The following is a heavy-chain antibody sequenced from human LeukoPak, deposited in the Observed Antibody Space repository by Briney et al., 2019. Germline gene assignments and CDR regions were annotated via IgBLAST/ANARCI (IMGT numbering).Heavy chain of an antibody. CDR2: IYYSGST. D-gene: IGHD1-14*01. CDR1: GGSISSGGYC. J-gene: IGHJ6*02. CDR3: ARAGDYYGMDV. Sequence: SSQTLSLTCTVSGGSISSGGYCWSWIRQHPGKGLEWIGYIYYSGSTYYNPSLKSRVTISVDTSKNQFSLKLSSVTAADTAVYYCARAGDYYGMDVWGQGTTVTVSS. V-gene: IGHV4-31*03.